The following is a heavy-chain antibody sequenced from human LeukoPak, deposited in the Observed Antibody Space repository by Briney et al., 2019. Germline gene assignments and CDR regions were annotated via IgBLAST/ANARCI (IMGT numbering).Heavy chain of an antibody. V-gene: IGHV4-59*08. CDR3: ARHRPFASFDY. CDR1: GGSISSYY. CDR2: IYYSGSN. Sequence: SETLSLTCTVSGGSISSYYWSWVRQPPGKGLEWIGYIYYSGSNNYNPSLKRRVTISVETSKNQFSLKLSSVTAADTAVYYCARHRPFASFDYWGQGTLVTVSS. J-gene: IGHJ4*02.